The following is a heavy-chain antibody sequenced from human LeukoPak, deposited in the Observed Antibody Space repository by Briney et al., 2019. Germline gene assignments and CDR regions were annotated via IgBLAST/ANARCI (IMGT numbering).Heavy chain of an antibody. CDR1: GYTFTGYY. D-gene: IGHD6-13*01. V-gene: IGHV1-2*02. CDR2: IKPDSGAT. CDR3: ARSQQQLARLGLDY. Sequence: ASVKVSCKASGYTFTGYYMHWVRQAPGQGLEWMGWIKPDSGATNYAQNFQGRVTMTSDTSIYTAYMALSGLRSDDTAVYFCARSQQQLARLGLDYWGQGTLVTVSS. J-gene: IGHJ4*02.